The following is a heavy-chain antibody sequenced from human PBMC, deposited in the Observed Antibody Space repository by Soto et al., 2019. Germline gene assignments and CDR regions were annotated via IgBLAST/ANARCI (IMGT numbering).Heavy chain of an antibody. V-gene: IGHV3-48*02. J-gene: IGHJ3*02. CDR3: AIALEDTAMVWAFDS. CDR1: GFTFSNYN. D-gene: IGHD5-18*01. CDR2: ISGSISTI. Sequence: EVQLVESGGGLVQPGGSLRLSCAASGFTFSNYNMNWVRQAPGKGLEWVACISGSISTIYYSDSVKGRFTISRDNAKNSLYLQMNSLRDEDTAVYYCAIALEDTAMVWAFDSWGQGTMVTVSS.